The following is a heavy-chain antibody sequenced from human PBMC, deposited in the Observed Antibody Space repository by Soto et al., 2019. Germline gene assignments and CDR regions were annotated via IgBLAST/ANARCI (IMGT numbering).Heavy chain of an antibody. CDR3: APGASYYSLWSGYYPSRNGMDV. D-gene: IGHD3-3*01. CDR2: IWYDGSKK. Sequence: QVQVVESGGGVVQPGRSLRLSCAASGFTFSSFGMHWVRQAPGKGLEWVSLIWYDGSKKSYGDSVQGRFTISRDNSRNTVYLQMNSLRADDTAVYYCAPGASYYSLWSGYYPSRNGMDVRGQGTTVTVSS. V-gene: IGHV3-33*01. CDR1: GFTFSSFG. J-gene: IGHJ6*02.